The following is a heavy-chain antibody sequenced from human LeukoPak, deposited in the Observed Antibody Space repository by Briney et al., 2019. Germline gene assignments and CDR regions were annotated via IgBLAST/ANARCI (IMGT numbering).Heavy chain of an antibody. V-gene: IGHV3-23*01. Sequence: GGSLRLSCAASGFTFSSYAMSWVRQAPGKGLEWVSAISGSGGSTYYADSVKGWFTISRDNSKNTLYLQMNSLRAEDTAVYYCARSSGWELGDFDYWGQGTLVTVSS. CDR3: ARSSGWELGDFDY. D-gene: IGHD1-26*01. CDR1: GFTFSSYA. J-gene: IGHJ4*02. CDR2: ISGSGGST.